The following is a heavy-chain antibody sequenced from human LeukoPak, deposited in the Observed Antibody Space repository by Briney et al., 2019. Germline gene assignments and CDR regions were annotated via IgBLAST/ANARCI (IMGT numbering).Heavy chain of an antibody. D-gene: IGHD1-26*01. CDR2: ISSSSSYI. Sequence: GGSLRLSCAASGFTFSSYSMNWVRQAPGKGLEWVSSISSSSSYIYYADSVKGRFTISRDNAKNSLYLQMNSLRAEDTAVYYCARDLAPWDRYYGMGVWGQGTTVTVSS. J-gene: IGHJ6*02. CDR1: GFTFSSYS. V-gene: IGHV3-21*01. CDR3: ARDLAPWDRYYGMGV.